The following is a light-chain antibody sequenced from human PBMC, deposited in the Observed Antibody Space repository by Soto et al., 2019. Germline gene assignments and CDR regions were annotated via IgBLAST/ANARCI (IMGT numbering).Light chain of an antibody. CDR3: QQYNNWPPLT. V-gene: IGKV3-15*01. CDR1: QSVSSN. Sequence: EIVMTQSPATLSVSPGERATLSCRASQSVSSNLARYQQKPGQAPRLLIYGASTRATGIPASFSGSGSGTEFTLTISSLQSEDFAVYYCQQYNNWPPLTFGGGTKVEIK. CDR2: GAS. J-gene: IGKJ4*01.